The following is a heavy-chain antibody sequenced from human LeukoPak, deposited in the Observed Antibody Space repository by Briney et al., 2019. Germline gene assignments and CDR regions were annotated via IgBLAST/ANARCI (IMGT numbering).Heavy chain of an antibody. V-gene: IGHV3-9*01. D-gene: IGHD2-2*01. Sequence: GGSLRLSCAASGFTFGDYVMHWVRQAPGKGLEWVSGISWNSGSIGYADSVKGRFTISRDNAKNSLYLQMNSLRAEDTALYYCAKDQYQLLGFAHWGQGTLVTVSS. CDR1: GFTFGDYV. CDR3: AKDQYQLLGFAH. CDR2: ISWNSGSI. J-gene: IGHJ4*02.